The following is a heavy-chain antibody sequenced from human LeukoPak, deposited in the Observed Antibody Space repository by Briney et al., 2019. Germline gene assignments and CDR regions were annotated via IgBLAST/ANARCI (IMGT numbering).Heavy chain of an antibody. CDR3: ARRGPGAYYYGSGSYSNWFDP. V-gene: IGHV4-34*01. CDR1: GGSFSGYY. CDR2: INHSGST. J-gene: IGHJ5*02. Sequence: PSETLSLTCAVYGGSFSGYYWSWIRQPPGKGLEWIGEINHSGSTNYNPSLKSRVTISVDTSKNQFSLKLSSVTAADTAVYYCARRGPGAYYYGSGSYSNWFDPWGQGTLVTVSS. D-gene: IGHD3-10*01.